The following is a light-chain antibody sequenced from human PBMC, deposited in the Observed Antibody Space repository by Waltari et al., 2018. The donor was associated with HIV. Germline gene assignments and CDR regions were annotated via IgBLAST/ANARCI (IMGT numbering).Light chain of an antibody. CDR2: EVS. V-gene: IGLV2-14*01. CDR1: SSDVGGYNY. Sequence: QSALTQPASVSGSPGQSITISCTGTSSDVGGYNYVSWYQQHPGKAPKPMIYEVSNRPSGVSKRFSGSKSGNTASLTISGLQAEDEADYYCSSYTSSSTLGVFGTGTKVTVL. J-gene: IGLJ1*01. CDR3: SSYTSSSTLGV.